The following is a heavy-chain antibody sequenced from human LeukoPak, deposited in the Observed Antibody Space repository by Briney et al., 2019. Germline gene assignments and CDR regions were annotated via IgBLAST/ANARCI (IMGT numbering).Heavy chain of an antibody. J-gene: IGHJ4*02. CDR1: GGTFSSYT. V-gene: IGHV1-69*16. CDR2: IIPILGIA. Sequence: SVKVSCKASGGTFSSYTISWVRQAPGQGLEWMGRIIPILGIANYAQKFQGRVTITTDESTSTAYMELSSLRSEDTAVYYCASDPSRLYYFDYWGQGTLVTVSS. D-gene: IGHD3-16*01. CDR3: ASDPSRLYYFDY.